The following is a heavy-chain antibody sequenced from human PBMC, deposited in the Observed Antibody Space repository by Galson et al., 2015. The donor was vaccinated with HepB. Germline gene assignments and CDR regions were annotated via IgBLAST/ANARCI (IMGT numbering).Heavy chain of an antibody. CDR3: AKASLGYCSTTNCQGYYYYMDV. D-gene: IGHD2-2*01. CDR1: GFPFSSYA. Sequence: SLRLSCAASGFPFSSYAMSWVRQAPGKGLEWVSSISSSGRRTYHADSVKGRFTISRDNTRNTLYLQMNSLRDEDTAIYYCAKASLGYCSTTNCQGYYYYMDVWGKGTTVTVSS. V-gene: IGHV3-23*01. CDR2: ISSSGRRT. J-gene: IGHJ6*03.